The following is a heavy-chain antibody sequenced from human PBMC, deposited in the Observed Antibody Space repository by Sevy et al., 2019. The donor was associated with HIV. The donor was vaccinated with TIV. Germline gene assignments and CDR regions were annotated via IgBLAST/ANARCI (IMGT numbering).Heavy chain of an antibody. V-gene: IGHV3-15*01. J-gene: IGHJ4*02. CDR2: IKGKTDGGTT. CDR3: TTQWF. CDR1: GITFSNTW. Sequence: GGSLRLSCAGSGITFSNTWMSWVRQAPGKGLEWIGSIKGKTDGGTTDYGAPVKGRFSISRDDSKNTLYLQMNSLKTEDTAVYYCTTQWFWGQGTLVTVSS. D-gene: IGHD3-22*01.